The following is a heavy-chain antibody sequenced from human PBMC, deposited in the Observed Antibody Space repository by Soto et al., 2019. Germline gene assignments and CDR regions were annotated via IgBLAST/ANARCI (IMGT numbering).Heavy chain of an antibody. Sequence: GGSLRLSCAASGFTFSDYYMSWIRQAPGKGLEWVSYISSSGSTIYYAYSVKGRFTISRDNAKNSLYLQMNSPRAEDTAVYYCASVRFLNYGMDVWGQGTTVTVSS. J-gene: IGHJ6*02. CDR1: GFTFSDYY. D-gene: IGHD3-3*01. V-gene: IGHV3-11*01. CDR3: ASVRFLNYGMDV. CDR2: ISSSGSTI.